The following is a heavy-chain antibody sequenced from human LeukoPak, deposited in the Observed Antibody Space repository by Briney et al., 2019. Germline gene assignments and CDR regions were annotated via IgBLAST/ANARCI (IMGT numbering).Heavy chain of an antibody. CDR3: ARVGGAVAGILVDY. D-gene: IGHD6-19*01. J-gene: IGHJ4*02. V-gene: IGHV3-30-3*01. CDR1: GFTFSSYA. Sequence: PGGSLRLSCAASGFTFSSYAMHWVRQAPGKGLEWVAVISYDGSNKYYADSVKGRFTISGDNSKNTLYLQMNSLRAEDTAVYYCARVGGAVAGILVDYWGQGTLVTVSS. CDR2: ISYDGSNK.